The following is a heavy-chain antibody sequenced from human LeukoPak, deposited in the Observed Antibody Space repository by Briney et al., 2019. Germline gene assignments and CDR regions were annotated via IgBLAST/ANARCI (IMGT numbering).Heavy chain of an antibody. CDR2: ISGSGGST. V-gene: IGHV3-23*01. CDR1: GFTFSSYA. CDR3: AKRPTDIVASPHDY. J-gene: IGHJ4*02. D-gene: IGHD5-12*01. Sequence: GGSLRLSCAASGFTFSSYAMSWVRQAPGKGLEWVPAISGSGGSTYYADSVKGRFTISRDNSKNTLYLQMNSLRAEDTAVYYCAKRPTDIVASPHDYWGQGTLVTVSS.